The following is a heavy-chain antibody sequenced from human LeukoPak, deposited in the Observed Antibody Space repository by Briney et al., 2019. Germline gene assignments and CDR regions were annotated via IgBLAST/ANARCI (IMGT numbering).Heavy chain of an antibody. CDR2: IYYSGST. CDR1: GGSISSSSYY. D-gene: IGHD3-10*01. CDR3: ARHLAVRGVIIWYFDY. J-gene: IGHJ4*02. V-gene: IGHV4-39*01. Sequence: SETLSLTCTVSGGSISSSSYYWGWIRQPPGKGLEWIGSIYYSGSTYYNPSLKSRVTISVDTSKNQFSLKLSSVTAADTAVYYCARHLAVRGVIIWYFDYWGQGTLVTVSS.